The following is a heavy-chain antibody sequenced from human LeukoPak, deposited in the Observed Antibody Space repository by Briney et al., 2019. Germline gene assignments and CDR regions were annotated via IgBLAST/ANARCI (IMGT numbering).Heavy chain of an antibody. CDR3: ARGVYDFWSGYYTGGHFDY. J-gene: IGHJ4*02. D-gene: IGHD3-3*01. CDR1: GGSISSYY. Sequence: SETLSLTCTVSGGSISSYYWSWVRQPAGKGLEWIGRIYTSGSTNYNPSLKSRVTMSVDTSKNQFSLKLSSVTAADTAVYYCARGVYDFWSGYYTGGHFDYWGQGTLVTVSS. CDR2: IYTSGST. V-gene: IGHV4-4*07.